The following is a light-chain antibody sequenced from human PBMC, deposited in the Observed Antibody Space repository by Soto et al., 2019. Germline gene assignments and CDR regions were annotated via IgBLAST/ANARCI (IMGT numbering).Light chain of an antibody. V-gene: IGLV2-14*03. J-gene: IGLJ1*01. CDR2: EVT. CDR1: SSDVGGYNY. Sequence: QSVLTQPASVSGPPGQSITISCTGTSSDVGGYNYVSWYQQHPGKAPKLIIYEVTNRPSGVSNRFSGSKSDSTASLTIAGLQSEDEAEYYCSSFTSSSTRVFGTGTKLTVL. CDR3: SSFTSSSTRV.